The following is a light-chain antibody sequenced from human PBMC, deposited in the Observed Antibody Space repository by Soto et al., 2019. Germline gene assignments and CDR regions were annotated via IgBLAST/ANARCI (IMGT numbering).Light chain of an antibody. J-gene: IGKJ4*01. CDR3: QQYDTSPLT. Sequence: EIVLTQSPGTLSLSPGERVTLSCRASQSVTSSNLAWYQQKPGQAPSLLISGASTRATGIPDRFIGSGSGTDFTLTISRLEPEDFAVYYCQQYDTSPLTFGGGTKVDI. CDR2: GAS. V-gene: IGKV3-20*01. CDR1: QSVTSSN.